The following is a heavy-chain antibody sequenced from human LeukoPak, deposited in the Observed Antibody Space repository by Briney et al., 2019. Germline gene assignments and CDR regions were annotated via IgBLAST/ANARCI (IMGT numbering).Heavy chain of an antibody. D-gene: IGHD4-17*01. CDR2: IRYDGSNK. V-gene: IGHV3-30*02. Sequence: GGSLRLSCAASGFTFSSYGMHWVRQSPGKGLEWVAFIRYDGSNKYYADSVKGRFTISRDNSKNTLYLQMNSLRAEDTAVYYCAKVVTTVTTFSYWGQGTLVTVSS. CDR1: GFTFSSYG. J-gene: IGHJ4*02. CDR3: AKVVTTVTTFSY.